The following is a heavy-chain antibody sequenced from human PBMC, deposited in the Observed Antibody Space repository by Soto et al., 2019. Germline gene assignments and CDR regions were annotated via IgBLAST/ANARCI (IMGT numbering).Heavy chain of an antibody. CDR2: IYPGDSDT. J-gene: IGHJ6*02. D-gene: IGHD1-26*01. CDR3: ATDSGSYSSLPPLGNGYYGMDV. Sequence: AESLTISCKVSGYSFTSYCIGWVLQMPGKGLECMGIIYPGDSDTRYSPSFQGQVTISADKSISTAYLQWSSLKASDTAMYYCATDSGSYSSLPPLGNGYYGMDVWGQGTTVTVSS. CDR1: GYSFTSYC. V-gene: IGHV5-51*01.